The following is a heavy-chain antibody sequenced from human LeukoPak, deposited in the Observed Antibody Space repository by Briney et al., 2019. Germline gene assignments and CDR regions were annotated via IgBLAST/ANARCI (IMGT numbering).Heavy chain of an antibody. CDR2: IKQDGSEK. CDR1: RFTFKNYA. CDR3: ARRAYCGGDCYSGAFDI. J-gene: IGHJ3*02. V-gene: IGHV3-7*01. Sequence: PGGSLRLSCAASRFTFKNYAMSWVRQAPGKGLEWVANIKQDGSEKYYVDSVKGRFTISRDNAKNSLYLQMNSLRAEDTAVYYCARRAYCGGDCYSGAFDIWGQGTMVTVSS. D-gene: IGHD2-21*02.